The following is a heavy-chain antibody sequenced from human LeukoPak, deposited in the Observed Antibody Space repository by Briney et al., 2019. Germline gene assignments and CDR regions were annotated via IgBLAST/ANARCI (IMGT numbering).Heavy chain of an antibody. CDR2: INPNSGGT. Sequence: ASVKVSCKASGYTFTGYYMHWVRQAPGQGLEWIGRINPNSGGTNYAQKFQGRVTMTRDTSISTAYMELSRLRSDDTAVYYCARGTYYYDSSGYYFYFDYWGQGTLVTVSS. D-gene: IGHD3-22*01. CDR3: ARGTYYYDSSGYYFYFDY. J-gene: IGHJ4*02. V-gene: IGHV1-2*06. CDR1: GYTFTGYY.